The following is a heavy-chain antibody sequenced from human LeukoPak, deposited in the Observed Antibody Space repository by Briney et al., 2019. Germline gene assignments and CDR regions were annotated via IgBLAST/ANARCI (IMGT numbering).Heavy chain of an antibody. Sequence: SETLSLTCTVSGGSISSGSYYWSWIRQPAGKGLEWIGRIYTSGSTNYNPSLKSRVTISVDTSKNQFSLKLSSVTAADTAVYYRARVGTTVTAFDAFDIWGQGTMVTVSS. D-gene: IGHD4-11*01. CDR2: IYTSGST. CDR1: GGSISSGSYY. V-gene: IGHV4-61*02. J-gene: IGHJ3*02. CDR3: ARVGTTVTAFDAFDI.